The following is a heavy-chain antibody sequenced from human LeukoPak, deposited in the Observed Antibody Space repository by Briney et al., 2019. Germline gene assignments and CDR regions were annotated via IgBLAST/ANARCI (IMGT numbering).Heavy chain of an antibody. Sequence: GGSLRLSCAASGFTFSSYAMHWVRQAPGKGLEYVSAISSNGGSTYYANSVKGRFTISRDNSKNTLYLQMGSLRAEDMAVYYCARGSSGWYSFIDFDYWGQGTLVTVSS. J-gene: IGHJ4*02. CDR1: GFTFSSYA. D-gene: IGHD6-19*01. V-gene: IGHV3-64*01. CDR2: ISSNGGST. CDR3: ARGSSGWYSFIDFDY.